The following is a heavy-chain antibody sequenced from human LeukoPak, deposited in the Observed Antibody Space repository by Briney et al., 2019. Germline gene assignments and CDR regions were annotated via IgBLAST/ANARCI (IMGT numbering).Heavy chain of an antibody. CDR3: AKLRWDCGGDCYTPLFDY. CDR2: IYSGGST. J-gene: IGHJ4*02. V-gene: IGHV3-53*05. D-gene: IGHD2-21*01. CDR1: GFTVSSNY. Sequence: GGSLRLSCAASGFTVSSNYMSWVRQAPGKGLEWVSVIYSGGSTYYADSVKGRFTISRDNSKNTLYLQMNSLRAEDTAVYYCAKLRWDCGGDCYTPLFDYWGQGTLVTVSS.